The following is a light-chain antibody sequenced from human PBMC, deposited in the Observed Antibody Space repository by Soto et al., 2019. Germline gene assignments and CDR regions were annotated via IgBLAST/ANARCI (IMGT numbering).Light chain of an antibody. CDR1: RTITSSY. CDR3: QQYGSSPWP. Sequence: ELVLTQSPGTLSLSPGERATLSCRASRTITSSYLAWYQQKPGQAPRLLIYGASTRATGIPDRFSGSGSGTDFTLTISRLEPEDFAVYYCQQYGSSPWPFGQGTKVDIK. CDR2: GAS. V-gene: IGKV3-20*01. J-gene: IGKJ1*01.